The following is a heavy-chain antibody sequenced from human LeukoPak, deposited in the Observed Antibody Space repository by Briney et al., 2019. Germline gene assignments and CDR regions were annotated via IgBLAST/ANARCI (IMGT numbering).Heavy chain of an antibody. J-gene: IGHJ4*02. Sequence: GGSLRLSCAASGLTFSSYWMSWVRQAPGRGLEWVANIKQDGSEKYYVDSVKGRFTISRDNAKNSLYMQMNSLRAEDTAVYYCGRSAAAGFFDYWGQGTLVTVSS. V-gene: IGHV3-7*03. D-gene: IGHD6-13*01. CDR1: GLTFSSYW. CDR2: IKQDGSEK. CDR3: GRSAAAGFFDY.